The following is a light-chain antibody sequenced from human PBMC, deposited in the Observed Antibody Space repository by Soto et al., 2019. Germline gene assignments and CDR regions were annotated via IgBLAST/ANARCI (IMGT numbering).Light chain of an antibody. Sequence: QSVLTQPASVSGSPGQSITISCTGTSSDVGGYNFVSWYQQHPGKAPKLIIYDVNNRPSGVPARFSGSKSGNTASLTISGLRAEDESDYYCSSYTSSSTPYVFGTGTKVTV. CDR1: SSDVGGYNF. CDR2: DVN. J-gene: IGLJ1*01. CDR3: SSYTSSSTPYV. V-gene: IGLV2-14*01.